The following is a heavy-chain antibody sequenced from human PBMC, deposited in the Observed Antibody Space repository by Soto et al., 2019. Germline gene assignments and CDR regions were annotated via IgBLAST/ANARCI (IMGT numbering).Heavy chain of an antibody. V-gene: IGHV4-59*01. Sequence: SETLSLTCTVSGGSISSYYWSWIRQPPGKGLEWIGYIYYSGSTNYNPSLKSRVTISVDTSKNQFSLKLSSVTAADTAVYYCARSGLDGYKARFDYWGQGTLVTVS. D-gene: IGHD5-12*01. CDR2: IYYSGST. J-gene: IGHJ4*02. CDR3: ARSGLDGYKARFDY. CDR1: GGSISSYY.